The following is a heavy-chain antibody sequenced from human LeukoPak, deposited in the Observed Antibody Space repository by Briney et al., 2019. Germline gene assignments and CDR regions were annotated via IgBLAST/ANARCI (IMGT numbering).Heavy chain of an antibody. CDR2: IYYSGRT. Sequence: SETLSLTCTVSGGSISSSTYYWGWIRQPPGKGLEWIASIYYSGRTYYNPSLKSRVTISVDTSKNQFSLKLNSVTATDTAVYYCGRHRYYYDTNGYSFDLWGRGTLVTVSS. D-gene: IGHD3-22*01. J-gene: IGHJ2*01. CDR1: GGSISSSTYY. V-gene: IGHV4-39*01. CDR3: GRHRYYYDTNGYSFDL.